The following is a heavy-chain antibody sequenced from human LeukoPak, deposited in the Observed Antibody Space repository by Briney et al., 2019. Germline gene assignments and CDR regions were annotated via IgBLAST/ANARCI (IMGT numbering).Heavy chain of an antibody. J-gene: IGHJ6*03. D-gene: IGHD5-12*01. CDR3: ARVNSGYDWARYYYYYYMDV. Sequence: SETLSLTCTVSGGSISSYYWSWIRQPPGKGLDWIGYIYYSGSTNYNPSLKSRVTISVDTSKNQFSLKLSSVTAADTAVYYCARVNSGYDWARYYYYYYMDVWGKGTTVTVSS. V-gene: IGHV4-59*01. CDR1: GGSISSYY. CDR2: IYYSGST.